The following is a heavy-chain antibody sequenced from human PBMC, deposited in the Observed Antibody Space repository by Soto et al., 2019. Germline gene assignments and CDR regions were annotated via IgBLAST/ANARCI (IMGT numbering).Heavy chain of an antibody. CDR3: ARDSVDTYDSIGFYDY. D-gene: IGHD3-22*01. Sequence: GSLTLSCAVYGRTFSDSYWSWVRQAPGKGLEWVGDINHSGGTSYTPSLKGRVTISRDTSKNTLYLKMNSVTAEDRAVYYCARDSVDTYDSIGFYDYWGQGTPVTVSS. J-gene: IGHJ4*02. CDR1: GRTFSDSY. CDR2: INHSGGT. V-gene: IGHV4-34*01.